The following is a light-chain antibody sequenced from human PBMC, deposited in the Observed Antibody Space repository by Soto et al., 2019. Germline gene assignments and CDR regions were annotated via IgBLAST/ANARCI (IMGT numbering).Light chain of an antibody. CDR1: QSVSSSY. CDR3: QQYGSPSHT. J-gene: IGKJ2*01. Sequence: EIVLTQSPGTLSLSPGERATLSCRASQSVSSSYLAWYQQKPGQAPRLLIYGASSRATGIPDRFSGSGSGTDFTLTISRLEPEDFAVYYCQQYGSPSHTFGQGTKLEIK. V-gene: IGKV3-20*01. CDR2: GAS.